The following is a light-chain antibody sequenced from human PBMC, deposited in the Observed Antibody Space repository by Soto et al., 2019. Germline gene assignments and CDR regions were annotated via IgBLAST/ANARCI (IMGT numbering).Light chain of an antibody. J-gene: IGKJ1*01. V-gene: IGKV3D-11*01. CDR1: QGVGST. CDR3: LQRNTYPRT. Sequence: EVVLTQSPGTLSLSPGERVTLSCRASQGVGSTLAWYRQQPGQAPRLLIYDAYIRATGVPARFSGSGSGTEFTLTISSLQPEDFATYFCLQRNTYPRTFGQGTKVDIK. CDR2: DAY.